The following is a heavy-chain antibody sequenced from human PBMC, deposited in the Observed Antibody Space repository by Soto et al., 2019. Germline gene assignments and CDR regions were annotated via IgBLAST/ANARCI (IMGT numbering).Heavy chain of an antibody. CDR2: MNPNSGNT. J-gene: IGHJ6*02. CDR1: GYTFTSYD. D-gene: IGHD1-26*01. Sequence: QVQLVQSGAEVKKPGASVKVSCKASGYTFTSYDINWVRQATGQGLEWMGWMNPNSGNTGYAQKFQGRVTMTRNTSISTAYMELSSLRSEDTAVYYCERERIVGATSHYYGMDVWGQGTTVTVSS. CDR3: ERERIVGATSHYYGMDV. V-gene: IGHV1-8*01.